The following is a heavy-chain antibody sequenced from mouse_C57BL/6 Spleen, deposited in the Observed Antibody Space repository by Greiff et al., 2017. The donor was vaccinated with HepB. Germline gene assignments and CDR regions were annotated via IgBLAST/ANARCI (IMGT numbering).Heavy chain of an antibody. V-gene: IGHV6-3*01. Sequence: EVQRVESGGGLVQPGGSMKLSCVASGFTFSNYWMNWVRQSPEKGLEWVAQIRLKSDNYATHYAESVKGRFTISRDDSKSSVYLQMNNLRAEDTGIYYCTGYYSNYLYFDVWGTGTTVTVSS. CDR1: GFTFSNYW. CDR2: IRLKSDNYAT. CDR3: TGYYSNYLYFDV. D-gene: IGHD2-5*01. J-gene: IGHJ1*03.